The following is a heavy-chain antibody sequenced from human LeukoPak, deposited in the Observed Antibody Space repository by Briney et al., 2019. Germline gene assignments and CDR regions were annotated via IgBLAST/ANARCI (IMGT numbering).Heavy chain of an antibody. D-gene: IGHD3-3*01. CDR3: ARSPREYYDFWSGYSNYYYYMDV. CDR1: GGSISSYY. CDR2: IYYSGST. V-gene: IGHV4-59*12. J-gene: IGHJ6*03. Sequence: SETLSLTCIVSGGSISSYYWSWIRQSPGKGLEWLGYIYYSGSTNYSPSLKSRVSISLDTSKNQFSLKLSSVTAADTAVYYCARSPREYYDFWSGYSNYYYYMDVWGKGTTVTISS.